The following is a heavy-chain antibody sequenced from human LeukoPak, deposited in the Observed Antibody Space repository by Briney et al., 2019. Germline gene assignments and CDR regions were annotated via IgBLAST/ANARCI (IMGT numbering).Heavy chain of an antibody. D-gene: IGHD3-3*01. CDR2: ISSSSSYI. CDR1: GFTFSSYS. V-gene: IGHV3-21*01. CDR3: AGGELRFFDFWFDP. J-gene: IGHJ5*02. Sequence: GGSLRLSCAASGFTFSSYSMNWVRQAPGKGLEWVSSISSSSSYIHYADSVKGRFTISRDNAKNSLYLQMNSLRAEDMAVYYCAGGELRFFDFWFDPWGQGTLVTVSS.